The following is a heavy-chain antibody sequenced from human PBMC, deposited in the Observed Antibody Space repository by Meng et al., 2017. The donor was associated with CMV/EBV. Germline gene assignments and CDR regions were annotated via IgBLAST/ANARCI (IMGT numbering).Heavy chain of an antibody. CDR3: ARAGQEYSSSWYGFDY. CDR1: GYTFPSCY. Sequence: GYTFPSCYMLWVLQTPGQGLEWMGIINPSGGSTSYAQKFQGRVTMTRDTSTSTVYMELSSLRSEDTAVYYCARAGQEYSSSWYGFDYWGQGTLVTVSS. CDR2: INPSGGST. D-gene: IGHD6-13*01. V-gene: IGHV1-46*01. J-gene: IGHJ4*02.